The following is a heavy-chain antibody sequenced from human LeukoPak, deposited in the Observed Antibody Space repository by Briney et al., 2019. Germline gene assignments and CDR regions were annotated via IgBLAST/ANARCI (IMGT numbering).Heavy chain of an antibody. CDR3: ARDRYYYDSSGYYGYYYGMDV. V-gene: IGHV3-74*01. CDR2: IKSDGTNA. Sequence: QPGGSLRLSCAASGFSFSSSWMHWVRQGPGKGLVWVSRIKSDGTNAYYADSVKGRFTISRDNSKNTLYLQMNSLRAEDTAVYYCARDRYYYDSSGYYGYYYGMDVWGQGTTVTVSS. J-gene: IGHJ6*02. CDR1: GFSFSSSW. D-gene: IGHD3-22*01.